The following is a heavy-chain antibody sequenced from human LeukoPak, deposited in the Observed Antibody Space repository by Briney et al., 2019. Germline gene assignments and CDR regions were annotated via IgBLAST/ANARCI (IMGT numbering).Heavy chain of an antibody. J-gene: IGHJ5*02. CDR3: ARVVWNYWFDP. D-gene: IGHD1-7*01. V-gene: IGHV4-59*01. Sequence: SETLSLTCTVSGGSISSYYWSWIRQPPGKGPEWIGYIYYSGSTNYNPSLKSRVTISVDTSKNQFSLKLSSVTAAYTAVYYCARVVWNYWFDPWGQGTLVTVSS. CDR1: GGSISSYY. CDR2: IYYSGST.